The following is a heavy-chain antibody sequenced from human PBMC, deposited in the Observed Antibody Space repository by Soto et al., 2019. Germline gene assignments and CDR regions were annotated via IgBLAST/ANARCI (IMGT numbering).Heavy chain of an antibody. CDR1: GGSISSSNW. V-gene: IGHV4-4*02. Sequence: SETLSLTCAVSGGSISSSNWWSWVSEHTGKGLEWMGEIYHSGSTNYNPSLKSRVTISVDKSKNQFSLKLSSVTAADTAVYYCARGKVIHCSGGSCYFRNYYYGMDVWGQGTTVTVS. CDR3: ARGKVIHCSGGSCYFRNYYYGMDV. CDR2: IYHSGST. D-gene: IGHD2-15*01. J-gene: IGHJ6*02.